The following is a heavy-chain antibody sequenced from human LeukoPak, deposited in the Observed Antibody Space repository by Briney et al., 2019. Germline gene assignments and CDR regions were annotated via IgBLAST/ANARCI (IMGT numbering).Heavy chain of an antibody. CDR2: INSDESST. V-gene: IGHV3-74*01. CDR3: ARGGFGELFLSWFDP. D-gene: IGHD3-10*01. CDR1: GFTFSNYW. Sequence: GGSLRLSCAASGFTFSNYWMHWVRQAPGKGLVWVSRINSDESSTSYADSMKGRFTISRDNAKNTLYLQMNSLRAEDTAVYYCARGGFGELFLSWFDPWGQGTLVTVSS. J-gene: IGHJ5*02.